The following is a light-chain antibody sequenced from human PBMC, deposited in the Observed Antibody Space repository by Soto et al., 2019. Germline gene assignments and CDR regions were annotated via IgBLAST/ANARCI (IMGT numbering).Light chain of an antibody. Sequence: QAVVTQLPSASASLGASVKLTCTLSSGHSSHAIAWHQQQPDKGPRFLMKVDSDGSHITGDGIPDRFSGSSSGAERYLIISSLQSEDEADYYCQTWGTGIRVFGGGTKVTVL. CDR2: VDSDGSH. CDR1: SGHSSHA. CDR3: QTWGTGIRV. J-gene: IGLJ3*02. V-gene: IGLV4-69*01.